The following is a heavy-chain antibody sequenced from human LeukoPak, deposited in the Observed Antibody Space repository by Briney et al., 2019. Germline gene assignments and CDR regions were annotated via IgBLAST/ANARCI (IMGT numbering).Heavy chain of an antibody. J-gene: IGHJ6*02. CDR2: IIPILGIE. CDR3: ARTHVDTAPRGYYYGMDV. V-gene: IGHV1-69*04. D-gene: IGHD5-18*01. Sequence: ASVTVTCKASGGTFSSYAISWVRQAPAQRLEWMGRIIPILGIENYAQRFQGRVTITADKSTSTAYMELSSLRSEGTAVYYCARTHVDTAPRGYYYGMDVWGQGTTVTVSS. CDR1: GGTFSSYA.